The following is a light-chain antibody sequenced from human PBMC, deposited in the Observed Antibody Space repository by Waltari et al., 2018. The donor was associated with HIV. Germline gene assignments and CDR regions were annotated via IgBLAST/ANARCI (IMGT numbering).Light chain of an antibody. CDR1: GSDVGGYSF. CDR2: DVN. J-gene: IGLJ3*02. V-gene: IGLV2-14*03. CDR3: ESYTSSSVWV. Sequence: QSALTLPASLSESPGQSITISCTGSGSDVGGYSFVSWYQQRPGNVPRVLMYDVNSRPSGVSARLSGCGSGDKASLTNPGLQPEDEADYSGESYTSSSVWVVGGETRLTFL.